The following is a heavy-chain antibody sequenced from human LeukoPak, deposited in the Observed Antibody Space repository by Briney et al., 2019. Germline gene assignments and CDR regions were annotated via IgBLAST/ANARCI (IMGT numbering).Heavy chain of an antibody. J-gene: IGHJ4*02. V-gene: IGHV3-7*01. D-gene: IGHD2-2*01. CDR2: IKQDEGEK. CDR3: ARAPIVVVSTRRPTYFDY. CDR1: GFTFSSYW. Sequence: GGSLRLSCTTSGFTFSSYWMSWVRQAPGGGLEWVANIKQDEGEKYYLDSVKGRFTISRDNAKNLLYLQMNSLRAEDTAIYYCARAPIVVVSTRRPTYFDYWGQGTLVTVSS.